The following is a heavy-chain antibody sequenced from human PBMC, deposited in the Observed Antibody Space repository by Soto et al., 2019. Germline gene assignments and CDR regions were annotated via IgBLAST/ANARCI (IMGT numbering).Heavy chain of an antibody. J-gene: IGHJ4*02. D-gene: IGHD2-15*01. V-gene: IGHV4-34*01. Sequence: QVQLQQWGAGLLKPSETLSLTCAVYGGSFSGYYWSWIRQPPGKGLEWIGEINHSVSTNYNPSLKSRVTISVDTTTNQFSLELSSVTAADTAVYYCARGVPAARTLGYCSGGSCYSVGFYFDYWGQGTLLTVSS. CDR3: ARGVPAARTLGYCSGGSCYSVGFYFDY. CDR1: GGSFSGYY. CDR2: INHSVST.